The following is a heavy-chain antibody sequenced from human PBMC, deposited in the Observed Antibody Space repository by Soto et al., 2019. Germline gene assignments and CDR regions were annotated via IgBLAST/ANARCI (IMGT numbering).Heavy chain of an antibody. D-gene: IGHD6-19*01. CDR2: IVVGSGHT. V-gene: IGHV1-58*02. CDR1: GITFSTSA. Sequence: SVKVSCKASGITFSTSAMQWVRQARGQRLEWIGWIVVGSGHTNYAQKFQERITITRDMSRSTAYMELSSLRSEDTAVYYCAATIIAVSGTGYYGMDVWGQGTTVTVSS. J-gene: IGHJ6*02. CDR3: AATIIAVSGTGYYGMDV.